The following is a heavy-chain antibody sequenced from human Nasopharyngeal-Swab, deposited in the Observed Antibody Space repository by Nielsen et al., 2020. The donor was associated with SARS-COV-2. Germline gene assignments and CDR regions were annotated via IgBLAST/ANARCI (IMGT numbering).Heavy chain of an antibody. Sequence: SCATSGFILNTYGIHWVRQAPGKGLEWVAVSWYDGTDTFYADSVRDRITITRDKSKTRLTLQMYNLRVDDTALYYCARLLGPRFGLDVWGQGTKVTVSS. D-gene: IGHD3-16*01. CDR3: ARLLGPRFGLDV. CDR2: SWYDGTDT. CDR1: GFILNTYG. J-gene: IGHJ6*02. V-gene: IGHV3-33*01.